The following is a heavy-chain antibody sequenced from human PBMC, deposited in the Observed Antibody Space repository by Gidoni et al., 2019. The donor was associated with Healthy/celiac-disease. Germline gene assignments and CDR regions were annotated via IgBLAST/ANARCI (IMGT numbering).Heavy chain of an antibody. CDR3: ARSDYYDSSGLRFDP. D-gene: IGHD3-22*01. V-gene: IGHV1-3*01. Sequence: QVQLVQSGAEVKKPGASVKVSCTASGYTFTSYAMHWVRQPPGQRLEWMGWINAGNGNTKYSQKFQGRVTITRDTSASTAYMELSSLRSEDTVVYYCARSDYYDSSGLRFDPWGQGTLVTVSS. CDR1: GYTFTSYA. J-gene: IGHJ5*02. CDR2: INAGNGNT.